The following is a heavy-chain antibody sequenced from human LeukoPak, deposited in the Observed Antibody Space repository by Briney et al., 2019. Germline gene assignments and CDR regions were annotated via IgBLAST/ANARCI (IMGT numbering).Heavy chain of an antibody. Sequence: GGSLRLSCVASGFTFSNYVMDWVRQAPGKGLEYVSSIIGNGDSTYYVDSVKGRFTISRDNSKNTLYLQMNSLRAEDTAIYYCAKGSKGTYDYWGQGTLVTVSS. J-gene: IGHJ4*02. CDR3: AKGSKGTYDY. CDR1: GFTFSNYV. V-gene: IGHV3-23*01. CDR2: IIGNGDST.